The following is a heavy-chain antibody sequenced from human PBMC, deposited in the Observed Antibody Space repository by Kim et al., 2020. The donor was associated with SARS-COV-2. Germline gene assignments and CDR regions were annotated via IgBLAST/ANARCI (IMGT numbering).Heavy chain of an antibody. Sequence: STNYNPSLKSRVTIAVDTSKNQFSLKLSSVTAADTAVYYCARGTSSSWNYWGQVTLVTVSS. CDR2: ST. V-gene: IGHV4-34*01. J-gene: IGHJ4*02. D-gene: IGHD6-13*01. CDR3: ARGTSSSWNY.